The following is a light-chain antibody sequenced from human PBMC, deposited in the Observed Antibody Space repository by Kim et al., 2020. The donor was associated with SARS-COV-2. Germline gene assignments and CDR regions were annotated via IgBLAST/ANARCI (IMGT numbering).Light chain of an antibody. CDR3: QQYEILPPVT. J-gene: IGKJ4*01. V-gene: IGKV1-33*01. CDR2: DAC. CDR1: QDISTR. Sequence: SVGDRVTITCRASQDISTRLNWYLQRPGKAPKLLIYDACNVEVGVPARFSGRGSGRDFTLTISRLQPEDIGTYYCQQYEILPPVTFGGGTKVDIK.